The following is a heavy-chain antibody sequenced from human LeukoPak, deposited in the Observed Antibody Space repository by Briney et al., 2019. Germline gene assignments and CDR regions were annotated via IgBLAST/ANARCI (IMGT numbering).Heavy chain of an antibody. CDR3: ARDPDTVTPPGGFDI. Sequence: GGSLRLSCAASGFTFSSYAMSWVRQAPGKGLEWVSSISSSSSYIYYADSVKGRFTISRDNAKNSLYLQMNSLRAEDTAVYYCARDPDTVTPPGGFDIWGQGTMVTVSS. CDR1: GFTFSSYA. J-gene: IGHJ3*02. V-gene: IGHV3-21*01. D-gene: IGHD4-17*01. CDR2: ISSSSSYI.